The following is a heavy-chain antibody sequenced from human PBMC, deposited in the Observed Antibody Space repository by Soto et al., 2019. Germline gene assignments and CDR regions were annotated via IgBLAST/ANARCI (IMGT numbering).Heavy chain of an antibody. J-gene: IGHJ5*02. Sequence: SETLSLTCTVSGVSISSSIYYWGWIRQPPGKGLEWIGSIYYSGSTYYNPSLKSRVTISVDTYKNQFSLKLDSVTAADTAVYYCARALDYDFWGGRNWFDPWGQGTLVTVSS. CDR1: GVSISSSIYY. CDR2: IYYSGST. V-gene: IGHV4-39*07. CDR3: ARALDYDFWGGRNWFDP. D-gene: IGHD3-3*01.